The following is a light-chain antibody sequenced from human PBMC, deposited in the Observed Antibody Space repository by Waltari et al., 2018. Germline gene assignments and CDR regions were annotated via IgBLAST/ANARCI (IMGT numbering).Light chain of an antibody. CDR3: GTWDSSLSGAV. V-gene: IGLV1-51*02. CDR2: ENT. J-gene: IGLJ7*01. CDR1: SSNIGNNY. Sequence: QSVLTQPPSVSAAPGQRVPISCSGGSSNIGNNYVSWYRQFPGTAPKLLIYENTERTSGIPGRFSGSKSGTSATLDITGLQAGDEDDYYCGTWDSSLSGAVFGGGTHLTVL.